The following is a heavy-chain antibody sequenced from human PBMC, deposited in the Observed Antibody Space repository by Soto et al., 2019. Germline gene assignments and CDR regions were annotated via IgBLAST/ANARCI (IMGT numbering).Heavy chain of an antibody. D-gene: IGHD6-19*01. V-gene: IGHV4-4*02. CDR2: IYHSGST. CDR3: ARVAVAGTVYFDY. CDR1: GGSISSSNW. Sequence: PSETLSLTCAVSGGSISSSNWWSWVRQPPGKGLGWIGEIYHSGSTNYNPSLKSRVTISVDKSKNQFSLKLSSVTAADTAVYYCARVAVAGTVYFDYWGQGTLVTVSS. J-gene: IGHJ4*02.